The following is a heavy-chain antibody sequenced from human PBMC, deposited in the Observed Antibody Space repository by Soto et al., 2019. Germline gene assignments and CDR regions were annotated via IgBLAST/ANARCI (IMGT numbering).Heavy chain of an antibody. V-gene: IGHV4-34*01. CDR3: FFQAEDGIRFLCTVSAFLLNRSSDL. J-gene: IGHJ2*01. CDR2: IYHSGST. D-gene: IGHD3-3*01. Sequence: KGLEWVGEIYHSGSTNYNPSLKSRVTISVDTSKNQFSMKLTSVTAADTAVYYFFFQAEDGIRFLCTVSAFLLNRSSDL.